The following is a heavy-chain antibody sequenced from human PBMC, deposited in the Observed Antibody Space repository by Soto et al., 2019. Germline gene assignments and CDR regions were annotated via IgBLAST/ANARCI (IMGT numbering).Heavy chain of an antibody. CDR1: GGTFSSYA. CDR3: ARLGYCSGGSCYGVYGDV. J-gene: IGHJ6*02. Sequence: QVQLVQSGAEVKKPGSSVKVSCKASGGTFSSYAISWVRQAPGQGLEWMGGIIPIFGTANYAQKFQGRVTITADESTSTAYMELRSLRSEDTAVYYCARLGYCSGGSCYGVYGDVWGQGTTVTVSS. CDR2: IIPIFGTA. V-gene: IGHV1-69*01. D-gene: IGHD2-15*01.